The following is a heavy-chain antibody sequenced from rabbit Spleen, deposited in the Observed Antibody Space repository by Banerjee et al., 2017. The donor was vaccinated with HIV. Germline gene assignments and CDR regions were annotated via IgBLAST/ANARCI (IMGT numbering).Heavy chain of an antibody. CDR2: IYAGSTGTT. D-gene: IGHD1-1*01. J-gene: IGHJ6*01. V-gene: IGHV1S40*01. CDR3: ARDLVDVIGWNFYL. CDR1: GFSFSSGYD. Sequence: QSLEESGGDLVKPGASLTLTCTASGFSFSSGYDMCWVRQAPGKGLEWIACIYAGSTGTTYYASWAKGRFIMSTTSSTTVTLQMTSLTAADTATYFCARDLVDVIGWNFYLWGQGTLVTVS.